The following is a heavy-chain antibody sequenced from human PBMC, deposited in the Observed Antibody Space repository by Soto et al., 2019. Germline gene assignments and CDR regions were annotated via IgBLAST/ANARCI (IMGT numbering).Heavy chain of an antibody. J-gene: IGHJ6*02. Sequence: ASETLSLTCTVSGGSITSSYWSWIRRPPGKGLEWIAYIYDTGISGYTPSTSYNPSLKSRVTMSVDTSKSQFSLQLTSVTAADTAVYYCARGEDAFFYYGLDVWGQGITVTVSS. CDR1: GGSITSSY. V-gene: IGHV4-59*01. CDR3: ARGEDAFFYYGLDV. CDR2: IYDTGISGYTPST.